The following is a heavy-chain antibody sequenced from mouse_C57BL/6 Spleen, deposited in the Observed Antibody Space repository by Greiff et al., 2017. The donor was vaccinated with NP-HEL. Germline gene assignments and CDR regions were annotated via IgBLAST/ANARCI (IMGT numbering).Heavy chain of an antibody. V-gene: IGHV5-9-1*02. D-gene: IGHD4-1*01. CDR1: GFTFSSYA. CDR2: ISSGGGYI. J-gene: IGHJ2*01. Sequence: EVKLVESGEGLVKPGGSLKLSCAASGFTFSSYAMSWVRQTPEQRLEWVAYISSGGGYIYYADTVKGRSTLSRDNARNTLYLQMSSLKSEDTAMYYCTREETGDYGDYWGQGTTLTVSS. CDR3: TREETGDYGDY.